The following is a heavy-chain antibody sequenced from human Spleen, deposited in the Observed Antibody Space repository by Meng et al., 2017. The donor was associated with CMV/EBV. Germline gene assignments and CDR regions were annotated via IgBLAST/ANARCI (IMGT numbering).Heavy chain of an antibody. J-gene: IGHJ6*02. CDR2: VFYTGST. CDR3: ARGFYCSSTSCYRYYYGMDV. D-gene: IGHD2-2*01. V-gene: IGHV4-39*02. CDR1: GASISTTYY. Sequence: GSLRLSCSVSGASISTTYYWAWVRQPPGKGLEWIGSVFYTGSTFYNPSLTSRVTISVDTSKSHFSLKLSSVTAADTAVYYCARGFYCSSTSCYRYYYGMDVWGQGTTVTVSS.